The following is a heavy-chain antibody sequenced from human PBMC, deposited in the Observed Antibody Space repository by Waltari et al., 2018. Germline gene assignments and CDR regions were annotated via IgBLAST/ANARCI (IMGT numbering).Heavy chain of an antibody. V-gene: IGHV1-2*02. Sequence: QVQLVQSGAEVKKPGASVKVSCKASGYTLTGYYMHWVRQAPGQGLEWMGWINPNNGGTNYAQKFQGRVTMTRDTSISTAYMELSRLRSDDTAVYYCASRGAGEQDYWGQGTLVIVSS. CDR3: ASRGAGEQDY. D-gene: IGHD3-10*01. CDR2: INPNNGGT. J-gene: IGHJ4*02. CDR1: GYTLTGYY.